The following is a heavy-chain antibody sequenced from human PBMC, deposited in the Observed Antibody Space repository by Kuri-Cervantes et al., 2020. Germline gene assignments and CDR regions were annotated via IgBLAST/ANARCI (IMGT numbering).Heavy chain of an antibody. D-gene: IGHD5-24*01. CDR3: GREERWLRSMFDW. V-gene: IGHV3-21*01. CDR2: ISSSSSYI. Sequence: GESLKISCAASGFTFSSHSMNWVRQAPGKGLEWVSSISSSSSYIYYADSVKGRFTISRDNAKNSLYLQMNSLRAEDTAVYYCGREERWLRSMFDWWGQGTLVTVSS. J-gene: IGHJ4*02. CDR1: GFTFSSHS.